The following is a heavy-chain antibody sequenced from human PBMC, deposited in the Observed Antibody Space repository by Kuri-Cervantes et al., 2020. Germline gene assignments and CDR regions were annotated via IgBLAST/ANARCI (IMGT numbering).Heavy chain of an antibody. D-gene: IGHD3-22*01. CDR2: IWYDGSNK. V-gene: IGHV3-33*08. CDR3: ARDEYYYDSSGYFEWFDP. Sequence: GGSLRLSCAASGFSFSSYGMHWVRQAPGKGLEWVAVIWYDGSNKYYADSVKGRFTISRDNSKSTLYLQMNSLRAEDTAVYYCARDEYYYDSSGYFEWFDPWGQGTLVTVSS. J-gene: IGHJ5*02. CDR1: GFSFSSYG.